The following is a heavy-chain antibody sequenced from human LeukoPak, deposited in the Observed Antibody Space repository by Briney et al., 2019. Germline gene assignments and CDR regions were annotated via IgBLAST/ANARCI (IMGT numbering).Heavy chain of an antibody. V-gene: IGHV1-2*02. J-gene: IGHJ4*02. Sequence: ASVKVSCKASGYTFTGYYMHWVRQAPGQGLEWRGWINPNSGGTNYAQKFQGRVTMTRDTSISTAYMELSSLRSDDTAVYYCARGWSQKGVVVAVSLWGQGTLVTVSS. D-gene: IGHD2-15*01. CDR1: GYTFTGYY. CDR3: ARGWSQKGVVVAVSL. CDR2: INPNSGGT.